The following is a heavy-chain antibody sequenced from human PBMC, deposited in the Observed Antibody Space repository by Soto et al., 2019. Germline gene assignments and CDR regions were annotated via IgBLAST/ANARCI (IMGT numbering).Heavy chain of an antibody. CDR1: GGSFSGYY. V-gene: IGHV4-34*01. CDR2: INHSGST. D-gene: IGHD2-15*01. J-gene: IGHJ6*02. Sequence: ASETLSLTCAVYGGSFSGYYWSWIRQPPGKGLEWIGEINHSGSTNYNPSLKSRVTISVDTSKNQFSLKLSSVTAADTAVYYCARLYCSGGSCYSPYYYYGMDVWGQGTTVTVSS. CDR3: ARLYCSGGSCYSPYYYYGMDV.